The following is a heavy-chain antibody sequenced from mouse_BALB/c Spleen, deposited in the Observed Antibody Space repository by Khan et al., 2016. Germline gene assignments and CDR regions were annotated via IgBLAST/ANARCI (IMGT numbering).Heavy chain of an antibody. J-gene: IGHJ2*01. CDR3: ATVVAYSDD. Sequence: QVQLQQPGAELAKPGASVKMSCKASGYTFTSYWMHWVKQRPGQGLEWIGYINPSTGYTEYNQKFKDKATLTADKSSSTAYMQLSSLTSEDSAVYYCATVVAYSDDWCQGTTLTVSS. CDR2: INPSTGYT. D-gene: IGHD1-1*01. V-gene: IGHV1-7*01. CDR1: GYTFTSYW.